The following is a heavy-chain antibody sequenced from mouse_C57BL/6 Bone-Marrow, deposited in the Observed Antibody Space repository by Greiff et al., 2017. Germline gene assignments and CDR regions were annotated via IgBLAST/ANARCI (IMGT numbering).Heavy chain of an antibody. Sequence: LVESGPELVKPGASVKIFCKASGYAFSSSWMNWVKQRPGKGLEWIGRIYPGDGDTNDNGKFKGKAILTADKFSSTTYRQLSLLTSEDSAVYFCARPHYYGSSYDDFDYGGQGTTLTVSS. CDR1: GYAFSSSW. CDR3: ARPHYYGSSYDDFDY. J-gene: IGHJ2*01. V-gene: IGHV1-82*01. CDR2: IYPGDGDT. D-gene: IGHD1-1*01.